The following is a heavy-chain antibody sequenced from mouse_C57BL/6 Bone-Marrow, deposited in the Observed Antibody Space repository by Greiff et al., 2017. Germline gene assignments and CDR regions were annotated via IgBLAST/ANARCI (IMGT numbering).Heavy chain of an antibody. D-gene: IGHD1-1*01. CDR3: ARLTTPVLDV. V-gene: IGHV5-4*01. CDR2: ISDGGSYT. Sequence: EVHLVESGGGLVKPGGSLKLSCAASGFTFSSYAMSWVRQTPEKRLEWVATISDGGSYTYYPDNVKGRFTISRDNAKNNLYLQMSHLKSEDTAMXYCARLTTPVLDVWGTGTTVTVSS. CDR1: GFTFSSYA. J-gene: IGHJ1*03.